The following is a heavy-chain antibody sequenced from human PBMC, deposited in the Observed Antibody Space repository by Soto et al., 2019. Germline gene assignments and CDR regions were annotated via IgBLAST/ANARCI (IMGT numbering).Heavy chain of an antibody. Sequence: QVQLVQSGAEVKKPGASVKVSCKASGYTFTGYYIYWVRQAPGQGREWMGWINPNSDDTNYAQKFQGRVTMTRYTSISSAFMELSRLRSDDTAVYYCSRVPNGYTGYCGQGALVTVSS. CDR2: INPNSDDT. CDR3: SRVPNGYTGY. D-gene: IGHD6-25*01. J-gene: IGHJ4*02. V-gene: IGHV1-2*02. CDR1: GYTFTGYY.